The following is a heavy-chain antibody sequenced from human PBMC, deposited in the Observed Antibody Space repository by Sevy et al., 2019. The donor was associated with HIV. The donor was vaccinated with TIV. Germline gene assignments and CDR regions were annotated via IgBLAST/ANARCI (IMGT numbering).Heavy chain of an antibody. V-gene: IGHV3-23*01. CDR1: GFIFNSYA. Sequence: GGSLRLSCAASGFIFNSYAMSWVRQAPGKGLEWVSTISGHGGSTYYADSVKGRFTISRDNSKNTLDLQMNSLRAEDTAVYYCARGFWSGFDYWGHGSLVTVSS. J-gene: IGHJ4*01. CDR3: ARGFWSGFDY. D-gene: IGHD3-3*01. CDR2: ISGHGGST.